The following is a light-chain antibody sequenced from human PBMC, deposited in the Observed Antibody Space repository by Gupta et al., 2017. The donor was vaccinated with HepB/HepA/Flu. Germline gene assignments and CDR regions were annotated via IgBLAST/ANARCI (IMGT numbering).Light chain of an antibody. CDR2: QDS. J-gene: IGLJ2*01. V-gene: IGLV3-1*01. CDR3: QAWDSSTAV. CDR1: KLGDKY. Sequence: SYELNEAPAEYVSPGQTASMTCSGDKLGDKYACWYQQKPGQSPVLVIYQDSKRPSGIPELFSGSNSGNTATLTISGTQAMDEADYYCQAWDSSTAVFGGGTKLTVL.